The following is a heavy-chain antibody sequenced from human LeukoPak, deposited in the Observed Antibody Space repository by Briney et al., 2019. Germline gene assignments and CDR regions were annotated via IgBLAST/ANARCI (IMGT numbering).Heavy chain of an antibody. Sequence: ASVKVSCKASGYTFTSYDINWVRQATGQGLEWMGWMNPNSGNTGYAQKFQGRVTMTRNTSISTAYMELSSLRTEDTAVYYCAADPDYYYDTPAFAYWGQGTLVTVSS. CDR2: MNPNSGNT. D-gene: IGHD3-22*01. V-gene: IGHV1-8*01. CDR1: GYTFTSYD. J-gene: IGHJ4*02. CDR3: AADPDYYYDTPAFAY.